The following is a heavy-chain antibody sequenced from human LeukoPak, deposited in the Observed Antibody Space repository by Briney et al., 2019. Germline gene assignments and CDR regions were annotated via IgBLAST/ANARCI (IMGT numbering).Heavy chain of an antibody. J-gene: IGHJ5*02. D-gene: IGHD2/OR15-2a*01. Sequence: ASVKVSCKASGGTFSSYAISWVRQAPGQGLEWMGRIIPILGIANYAQKFQGRVTITADKSTSTAYMELSSLRSEDTAVYYCARGSSDQLLNWFDPWGQETLVTVSS. CDR3: ARGSSDQLLNWFDP. CDR1: GGTFSSYA. CDR2: IIPILGIA. V-gene: IGHV1-69*04.